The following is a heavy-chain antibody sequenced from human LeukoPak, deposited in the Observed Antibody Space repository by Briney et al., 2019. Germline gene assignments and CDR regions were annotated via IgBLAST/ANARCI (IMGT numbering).Heavy chain of an antibody. CDR2: ISGSGSPI. D-gene: IGHD1-26*01. J-gene: IGHJ4*02. V-gene: IGHV3-48*03. Sequence: GGSLRLSRAASGFTFSSYEMNWVRQAPGQGLEWVSYISGSGSPIYYAASVKGRFTISRDNVQNSLSLQMNSLGGQDTSVYYCTSLWEVPGPDFWGEGTLVTVS. CDR3: TSLWEVPGPDF. CDR1: GFTFSSYE.